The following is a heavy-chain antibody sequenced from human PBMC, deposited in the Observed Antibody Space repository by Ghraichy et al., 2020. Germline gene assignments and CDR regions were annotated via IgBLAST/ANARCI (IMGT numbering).Heavy chain of an antibody. Sequence: TLSLTCTVSGGSISSDDFYWSWIRQSPGKGLEWIGYIYYSGSTYYNPSLKSRVNISIDTSKNQFSLKLSSVTVADTAVYYCANTMVVTEWDWFDPWGQGTLVTVSS. D-gene: IGHD2-21*02. J-gene: IGHJ5*02. CDR1: GGSISSDDFY. CDR2: IYYSGST. V-gene: IGHV4-30-4*01. CDR3: ANTMVVTEWDWFDP.